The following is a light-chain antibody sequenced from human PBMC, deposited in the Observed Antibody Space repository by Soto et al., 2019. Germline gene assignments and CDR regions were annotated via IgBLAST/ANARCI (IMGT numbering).Light chain of an antibody. CDR1: QSINNW. J-gene: IGKJ5*01. CDR3: QQYNHYPIT. V-gene: IGKV1-5*03. Sequence: DIQMTQSPSTLSASIGDRVTITCRASQSINNWLAWYQQKPGKAPKLLIYKASNLQCGFPSRVSGSGSGTEFTLTISSLQPDDLASYYCQQYNHYPITFGQGTRLEI. CDR2: KAS.